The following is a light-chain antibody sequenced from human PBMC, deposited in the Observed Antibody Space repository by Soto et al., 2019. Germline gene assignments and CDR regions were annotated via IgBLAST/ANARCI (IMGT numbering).Light chain of an antibody. CDR2: EVS. CDR3: CSYAGSTTYV. V-gene: IGLV2-23*02. J-gene: IGLJ1*01. CDR1: SSDVGSYNL. Sequence: QSALTQPASVSGSPGQSITISCTGTSSDVGSYNLVSWYQQHPGKAPKLMLYEVSKRPSGVSNRFSGSKSGNTASLTISGLQAEDEADYYCCSYAGSTTYVFGTGTKVPVL.